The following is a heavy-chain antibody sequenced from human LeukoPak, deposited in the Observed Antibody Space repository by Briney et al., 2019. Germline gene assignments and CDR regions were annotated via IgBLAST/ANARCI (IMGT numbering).Heavy chain of an antibody. V-gene: IGHV1-8*01. D-gene: IGHD3-22*01. CDR3: ARVADYYDSSGYYY. CDR1: GYTFTSYD. CDR2: MNPNSGNT. Sequence: ASVKVSCKASGYTFTSYDINWVRQATGRGLEWMGWMNPNSGNTGYAQKFQGRVTMTRNTSISTAYMELSSLRSEDTAVYYCARVADYYDSSGYYYWGQGTLVTVSS. J-gene: IGHJ4*02.